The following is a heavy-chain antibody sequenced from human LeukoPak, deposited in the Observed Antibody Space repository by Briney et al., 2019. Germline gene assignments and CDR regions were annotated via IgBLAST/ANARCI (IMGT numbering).Heavy chain of an antibody. CDR3: TSPARSGYAFDI. CDR2: FRNKANSYTT. D-gene: IGHD3-22*01. CDR1: GFTFSDHY. Sequence: LAGGSLRLSCEASGFTFSDHYMDWVRQAPGKGLEWVGRFRNKANSYTTDYAASVKAKFTISRDDSKNSVNLQMNSLKTEDTAVYYCTSPARSGYAFDIWGQGTMVTVSS. V-gene: IGHV3-72*01. J-gene: IGHJ3*02.